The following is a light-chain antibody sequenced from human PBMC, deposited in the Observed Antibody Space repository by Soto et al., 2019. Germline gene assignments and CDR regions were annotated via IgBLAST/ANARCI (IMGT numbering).Light chain of an antibody. CDR3: AAWDDSLNGRV. V-gene: IGLV1-44*01. CDR1: SSNIGSNT. J-gene: IGLJ1*01. Sequence: QSVLTQPPSASGTPGQRVTISCSGSSSNIGSNTVNWYQQLPGTAPKLLIYSNNQRPSGVPDRFSGSKSGTSASLAISGLQSEEDSDYYCAAWDDSLNGRVFGTGTKVTVL. CDR2: SNN.